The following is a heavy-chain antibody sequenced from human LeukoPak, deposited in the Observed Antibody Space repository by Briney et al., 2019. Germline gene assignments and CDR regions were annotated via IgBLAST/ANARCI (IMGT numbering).Heavy chain of an antibody. D-gene: IGHD2-15*01. CDR3: AHSATNHPVIYCSGGSCLSYFDY. V-gene: IGHV2-5*01. J-gene: IGHJ4*02. CDR1: GFSLSTSGVG. Sequence: SGPTLVNPPQTLTLTCNFSGFSLSTSGVGVGWIRQPQGKALERLALIYWNDDKRYSPSLKSRLTITKDTSKNQVVLTMNNTDPVDTATYYCAHSATNHPVIYCSGGSCLSYFDYWGQGTLVTVSS. CDR2: IYWNDDK.